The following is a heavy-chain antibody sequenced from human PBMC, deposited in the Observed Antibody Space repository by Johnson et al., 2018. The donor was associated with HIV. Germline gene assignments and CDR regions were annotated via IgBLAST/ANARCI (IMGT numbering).Heavy chain of an antibody. D-gene: IGHD1-26*01. CDR3: AREGAWEPPLDAIDI. Sequence: QVQLVESGGGVVQPGRSLRLSCAASGFPFSTYSMHWVRQAPGKGLEWVTVISHDGSKKYYADSLKGRFTISRDNSKNTLYLQMNSLRAEDTAGYYCAREGAWEPPLDAIDIWGQGTMVTVSS. V-gene: IGHV3-30-3*01. CDR2: ISHDGSKK. J-gene: IGHJ3*02. CDR1: GFPFSTYS.